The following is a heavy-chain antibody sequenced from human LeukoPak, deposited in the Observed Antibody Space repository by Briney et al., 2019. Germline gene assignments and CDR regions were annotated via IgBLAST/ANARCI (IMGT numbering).Heavy chain of an antibody. V-gene: IGHV1-2*02. J-gene: IGHJ4*02. Sequence: ASVKVSCKASGYTFTGSFMHWVRQAPGQGLEWMGWINSNTGDTKFAQKFQGRVTMTRDTSISTAYMELSRLRSDDTAVYYCARADPVGYWGQGTQVTVSS. CDR1: GYTFTGSF. CDR2: INSNTGDT. CDR3: ARADPVGY.